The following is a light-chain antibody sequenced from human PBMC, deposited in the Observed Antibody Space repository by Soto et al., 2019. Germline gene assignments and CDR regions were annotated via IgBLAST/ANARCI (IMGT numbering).Light chain of an antibody. J-gene: IGLJ2*01. CDR2: GNN. CDR3: QSYDNTLSGSHVV. V-gene: IGLV1-40*01. Sequence: QSALTQPPSVSGAPGQRVTISCTGSSSNIGADYDVHWYQQLPGTAPRLLIYGNNNRPSGVPDRFSASKSGTSASLAITGLQAEDEAAYYCQSYDNTLSGSHVVFGGGTKRTVL. CDR1: SSNIGADYD.